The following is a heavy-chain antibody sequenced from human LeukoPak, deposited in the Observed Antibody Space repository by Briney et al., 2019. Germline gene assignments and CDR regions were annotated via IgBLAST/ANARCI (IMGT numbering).Heavy chain of an antibody. J-gene: IGHJ3*02. Sequence: GGSLRLSCAASGFTLSSYWMSWVRQAPGKGLEWVSALTGSGGSAYYADSVKGRFTISRDNSKNTLYLQMNSLRAEDTAVYYCAKEKSVAGIGDAFDIWGQGTMVTVSS. V-gene: IGHV3-23*01. CDR2: LTGSGGSA. D-gene: IGHD6-19*01. CDR3: AKEKSVAGIGDAFDI. CDR1: GFTLSSYW.